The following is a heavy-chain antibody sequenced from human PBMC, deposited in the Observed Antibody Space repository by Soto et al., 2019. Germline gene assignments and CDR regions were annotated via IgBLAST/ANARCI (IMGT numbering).Heavy chain of an antibody. Sequence: QVQLQESGPGLVKPSETLSLSCTVSGGSISSYYWSWFRQSPGKRMEWIGYVHHSWGSSYNPSLQSRVAISLDTSQSQFSLKVTSVTATATAVYYCARQGFGPRHGLVEVWGQGTTVTVSS. CDR1: GGSISSYY. CDR3: ARQGFGPRHGLVEV. CDR2: VHHSWGS. D-gene: IGHD3-10*01. V-gene: IGHV4-59*08. J-gene: IGHJ6*02.